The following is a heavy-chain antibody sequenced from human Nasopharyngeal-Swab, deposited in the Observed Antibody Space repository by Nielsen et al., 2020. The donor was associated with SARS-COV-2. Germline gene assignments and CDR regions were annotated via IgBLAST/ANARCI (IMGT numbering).Heavy chain of an antibody. Sequence: GGSLRLSCAASGFTFSSYAMSWVRQASGKGLEWVSAISGSGGSTYYADSVKGRFTISRDNSKNTLYLQMNSLRAEDTAVYYCAKDQYSSGWYRVGNWFDPWGQGTLVTVSS. CDR3: AKDQYSSGWYRVGNWFDP. CDR2: ISGSGGST. J-gene: IGHJ5*02. D-gene: IGHD6-19*01. V-gene: IGHV3-23*01. CDR1: GFTFSSYA.